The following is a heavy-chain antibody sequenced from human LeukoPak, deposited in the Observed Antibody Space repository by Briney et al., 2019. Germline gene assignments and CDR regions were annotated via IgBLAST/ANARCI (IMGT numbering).Heavy chain of an antibody. CDR2: INTITGNP. J-gene: IGHJ3*02. D-gene: IGHD3-10*01. CDR3: ARVELWFGDLLDSGNVFDI. Sequence: ASVKVSCKASGYNFRTYGINWVRQAPGRGPEWMGWINTITGNPTYAQGFTGRFVFSLDTSVSTAYLQISSLKAEDTAVYYCARVELWFGDLLDSGNVFDIWGQGTVVTVSS. V-gene: IGHV7-4-1*02. CDR1: GYNFRTYG.